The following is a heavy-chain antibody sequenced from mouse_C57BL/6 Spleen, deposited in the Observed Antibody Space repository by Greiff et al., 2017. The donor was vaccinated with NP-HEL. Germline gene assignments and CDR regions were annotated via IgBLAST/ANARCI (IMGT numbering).Heavy chain of an antibody. Sequence: VQLVESGAELVRPGTSVKVSCKASGYAFTNYLIEWVKQRPGQGLEWIGVINPGSGGTNYNEKFKGKATLTADKSSSTAYMQLSSLTSEDSAVYFCARSLITTVVRDYAMDYWGQGTSVTVSS. D-gene: IGHD1-1*01. CDR2: INPGSGGT. V-gene: IGHV1-54*01. J-gene: IGHJ4*01. CDR3: ARSLITTVVRDYAMDY. CDR1: GYAFTNYL.